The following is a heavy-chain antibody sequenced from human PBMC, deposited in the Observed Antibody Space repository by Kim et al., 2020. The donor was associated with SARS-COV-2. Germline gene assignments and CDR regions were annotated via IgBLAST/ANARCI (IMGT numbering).Heavy chain of an antibody. CDR1: GGSVSSGSYY. Sequence: SETLSLTCTVSGGSVSSGSYYWSWIRQPPGKGLEWIGYIYYSGSTNYNPSLKSRVTISVDTSKNQFSLKLSSVTAADTAVYYCARVGPGEMATMEGCDA. CDR3: ARVGPGEMATMEGCDA. CDR2: IYYSGST. D-gene: IGHD5-12*01. J-gene: IGHJ3*01. V-gene: IGHV4-61*01.